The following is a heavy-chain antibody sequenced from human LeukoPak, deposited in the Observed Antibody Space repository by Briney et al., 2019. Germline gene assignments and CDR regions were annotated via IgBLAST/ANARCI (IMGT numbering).Heavy chain of an antibody. Sequence: SETLSLTCTVSGGSISSTSYYWGWIRQPPGKGLEWIGSIYYSGSTYYNPSLKSRVTISVDTSKNQLSLKLSSVTAADTAVYYCARGNYYDSSGYSPYWYFDLWGRGTLVTVSS. CDR2: IYYSGST. D-gene: IGHD3-22*01. J-gene: IGHJ2*01. CDR3: ARGNYYDSSGYSPYWYFDL. V-gene: IGHV4-39*07. CDR1: GGSISSTSYY.